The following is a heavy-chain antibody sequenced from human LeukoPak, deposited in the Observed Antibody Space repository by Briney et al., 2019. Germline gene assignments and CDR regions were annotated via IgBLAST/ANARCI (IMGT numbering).Heavy chain of an antibody. V-gene: IGHV1-18*01. CDR1: GYTFTSYG. CDR2: ISAYNGNT. CDR3: ARDGSSSSFDY. D-gene: IGHD6-6*01. Sequence: ASVRVSCKASGYTFTSYGISWVRQAPGQGPEWMGWISAYNGNTNYAQKLQGRVTMTTHTSTSTAYMELRILRSDDTAVYYCARDGSSSSFDYWGQGTLVTVSS. J-gene: IGHJ4*02.